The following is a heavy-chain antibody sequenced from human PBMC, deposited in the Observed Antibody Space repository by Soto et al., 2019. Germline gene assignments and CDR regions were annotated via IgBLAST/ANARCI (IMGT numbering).Heavy chain of an antibody. D-gene: IGHD3-10*01. V-gene: IGHV4-31*03. J-gene: IGHJ4*02. Sequence: QVQLQESGPGLVKPSQTLSLTCTVSGGSISSGGYYWSWIRQHPGKGLEWIGYIYYSGSTYYNPSLKRRVTISVDTSKNQFSLKLSSVTAADTAVYYCARFRFGESYFDYWGQGTLVTVSS. CDR2: IYYSGST. CDR3: ARFRFGESYFDY. CDR1: GGSISSGGYY.